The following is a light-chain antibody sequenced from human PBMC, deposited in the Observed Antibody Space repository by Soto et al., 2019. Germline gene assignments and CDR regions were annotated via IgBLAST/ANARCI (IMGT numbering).Light chain of an antibody. CDR1: QDISNY. Sequence: DIQMTQSPSSLSASVGDRVTITCQARQDISNYLNWYQQKPGKAPKLLIYDASNLETGVPPRFSESGSGTDFTFTISSLQPEDIATYYCQQYDNLPPFTFGPGTKVDIK. V-gene: IGKV1-33*01. CDR3: QQYDNLPPFT. J-gene: IGKJ3*01. CDR2: DAS.